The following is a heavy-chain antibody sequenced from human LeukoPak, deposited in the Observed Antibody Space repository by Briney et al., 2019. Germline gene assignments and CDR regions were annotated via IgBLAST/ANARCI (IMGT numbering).Heavy chain of an antibody. Sequence: SQTLSLTCTVSGVSISSGGYYWSWIRQHPGKGLEWIGYIYYSGSTYYNPSLKSRVTISVDTSKNQFSLKLGSVTAADTAVYYCARGRIGIAYFQHWGQGTLVTVSS. V-gene: IGHV4-31*03. J-gene: IGHJ1*01. CDR2: IYYSGST. CDR3: ARGRIGIAYFQH. D-gene: IGHD1-26*01. CDR1: GVSISSGGYY.